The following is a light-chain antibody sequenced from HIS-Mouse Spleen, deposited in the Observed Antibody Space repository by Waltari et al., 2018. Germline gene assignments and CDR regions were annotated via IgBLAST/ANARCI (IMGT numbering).Light chain of an antibody. CDR2: EDS. CDR3: YSTDSSGNHRV. Sequence: SYELPQPPSVSLSPGQTARIPCSGESLAKQYAFWYQQKSGQAPVLVTYEDSKRPSGIPERFSGSSSGTMATLTISGAQVEDEADYYCYSTDSSGNHRVFGGGTKLTVL. V-gene: IGLV3-10*01. J-gene: IGLJ2*01. CDR1: SLAKQY.